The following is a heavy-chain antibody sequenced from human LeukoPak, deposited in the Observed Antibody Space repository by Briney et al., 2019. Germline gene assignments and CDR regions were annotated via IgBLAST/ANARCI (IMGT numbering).Heavy chain of an antibody. Sequence: GGSLRLSCTASGFTFSSYWMHWVRQAPGKGLVWVSRINNDGSSTPYADSVKGRFTISRDNAKNTLYLQMNSLRAEDTAVYYCARSNHGCHDYWGQGTLVTVSS. CDR3: ARSNHGCHDY. CDR1: GFTFSSYW. D-gene: IGHD4-11*01. CDR2: INNDGSST. V-gene: IGHV3-74*01. J-gene: IGHJ4*02.